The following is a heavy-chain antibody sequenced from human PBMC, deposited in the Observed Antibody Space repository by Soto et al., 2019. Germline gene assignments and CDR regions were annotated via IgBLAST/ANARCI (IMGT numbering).Heavy chain of an antibody. CDR2: ISYDGSNK. D-gene: IGHD6-19*01. Sequence: PGGSLRLSCAASGFTFSSYGMHWVRQAPGKGLEWVAVISYDGSNKYYADSVKGRFTISRDNSKNTLYLQMNSLRAEDTAVYYCAKDLDSGWYKTPPGYWGQGTLVTVSS. CDR3: AKDLDSGWYKTPPGY. V-gene: IGHV3-30*18. J-gene: IGHJ4*02. CDR1: GFTFSSYG.